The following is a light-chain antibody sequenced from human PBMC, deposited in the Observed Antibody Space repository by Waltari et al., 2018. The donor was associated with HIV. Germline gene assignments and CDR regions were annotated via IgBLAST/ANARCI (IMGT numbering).Light chain of an antibody. Sequence: QSALTQPASVSGSPGQSITISRTGTSSDVGGYNYVSWYQQHPGKAPKPMIYDVSNRPSGVSNRFSGSKSGNTASLTISGLQAEDEADYYCSSYTSSSPYAFGTGTKVTVL. CDR3: SSYTSSSPYA. CDR2: DVS. V-gene: IGLV2-14*03. J-gene: IGLJ1*01. CDR1: SSDVGGYNY.